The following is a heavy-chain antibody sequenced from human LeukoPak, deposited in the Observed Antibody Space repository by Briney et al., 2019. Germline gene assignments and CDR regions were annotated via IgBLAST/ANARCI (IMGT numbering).Heavy chain of an antibody. D-gene: IGHD3-10*01. Sequence: GTSLRLSCTTSGFTFDFYAMHWVRQAPGKGLEGVAVMSYDGRYRYYADSAKGRFTISRDNSKRTLYLEMSSLRPEDTALYYCARSELYYGSESYYHLDYWGHGTLVTVSS. CDR2: MSYDGRYR. V-gene: IGHV3-30*03. CDR1: GFTFDFYA. CDR3: ARSELYYGSESYYHLDY. J-gene: IGHJ4*01.